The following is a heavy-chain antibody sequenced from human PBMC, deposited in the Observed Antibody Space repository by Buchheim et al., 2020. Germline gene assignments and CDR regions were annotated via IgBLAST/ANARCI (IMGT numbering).Heavy chain of an antibody. J-gene: IGHJ6*02. CDR2: LKSRGVKT. D-gene: IGHD3-3*01. Sequence: EGQLLESGGGLVQTGGSLRLSCVASGFRFSNYAMSWVRQVPGKGLEWVSGLSGLKSRGVKTFYGDSVRGRFTISRDNSKNSLYLQMNSLRAEDTAVYYCASQYYDFWGGFTYGMDVWGQGTT. CDR3: ASQYYDFWGGFTYGMDV. V-gene: IGHV3-23*01. CDR1: GFRFSNYA.